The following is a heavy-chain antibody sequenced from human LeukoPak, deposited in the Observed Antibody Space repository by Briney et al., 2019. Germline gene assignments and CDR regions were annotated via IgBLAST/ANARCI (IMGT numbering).Heavy chain of an antibody. CDR1: GYTFTSYA. CDR3: ASFVGVATVSDFDY. Sequence: ASVKVSCKASGYTFTSYAMHWVRQAPGQRLEWMGWINAGNGNTKYSQKFQGRVTITRDASASTAYMELSSLRSEDTAVYYCASFVGVATVSDFDYWGQGTLVTVSS. J-gene: IGHJ4*02. CDR2: INAGNGNT. D-gene: IGHD4-11*01. V-gene: IGHV1-3*01.